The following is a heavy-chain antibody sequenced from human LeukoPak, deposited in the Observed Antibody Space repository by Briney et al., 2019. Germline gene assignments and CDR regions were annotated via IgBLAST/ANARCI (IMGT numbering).Heavy chain of an antibody. V-gene: IGHV3-23*01. D-gene: IGHD4-23*01. J-gene: IGHJ3*01. CDR1: GFSFNSYA. CDR3: SRDKSVLDGGYEGTFVG. CDR2: ISRSGDSS. Sequence: GSLRLSCATSGFSFNSYAMSWVRQATGKGLDWVSSISRSGDSSYYADSVKGRFTISRDNSKNILYLQMKSLRAGDTAVYYFSRDKSVLDGGYEGTFVGWGQGTVVTVSS.